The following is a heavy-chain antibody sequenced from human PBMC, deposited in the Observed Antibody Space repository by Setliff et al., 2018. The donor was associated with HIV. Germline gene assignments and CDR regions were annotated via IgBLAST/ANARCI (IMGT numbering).Heavy chain of an antibody. Sequence: PGGSLRLSCAASGFTFSNYEMNWVRQAPGKGLEWVSYISSSGSTIYYADSVKGRFTISRDNSKNTMFLQMNSLRVEDTAIYYCAKMHTAMDPDTFDIWGQGTMVTVSS. V-gene: IGHV3-48*03. D-gene: IGHD5-18*01. J-gene: IGHJ3*02. CDR1: GFTFSNYE. CDR3: AKMHTAMDPDTFDI. CDR2: ISSSGSTI.